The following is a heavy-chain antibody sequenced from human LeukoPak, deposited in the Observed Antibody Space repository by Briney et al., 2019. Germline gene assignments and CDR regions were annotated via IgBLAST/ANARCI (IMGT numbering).Heavy chain of an antibody. D-gene: IGHD3-22*01. J-gene: IGHJ4*02. Sequence: SETLSLTCTVSGGSISSYYWNWIPQPPGKGLEWIGYIYYSGSTNYNPSLKSRVTISVDTSKNQFSRKLSSVTAADTAVYYCARGADSSGYYSIFYFDYWGQGTLVTVSS. CDR1: GGSISSYY. V-gene: IGHV4-59*01. CDR3: ARGADSSGYYSIFYFDY. CDR2: IYYSGST.